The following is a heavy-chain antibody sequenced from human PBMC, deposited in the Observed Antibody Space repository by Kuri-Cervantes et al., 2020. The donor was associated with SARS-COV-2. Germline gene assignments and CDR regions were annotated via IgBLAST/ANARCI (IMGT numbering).Heavy chain of an antibody. D-gene: IGHD3-9*01. J-gene: IGHJ4*02. CDR3: ARDISGLYFDY. V-gene: IGHV3-13*05. CDR1: GFTFSSYD. Sequence: GESLKISCAASGFTFSSYDMHWVRQATGKGLEWVSAIGTAGDPYYPGSVKGRFTISRDNSKNTLYLQMNSLRAEDTAVYYCARDISGLYFDYWGQGTLVTVSS. CDR2: IGTAGDP.